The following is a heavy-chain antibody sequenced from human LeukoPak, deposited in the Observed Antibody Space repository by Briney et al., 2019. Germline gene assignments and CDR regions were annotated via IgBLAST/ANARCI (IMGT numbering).Heavy chain of an antibody. D-gene: IGHD3-9*01. CDR1: GYTFTSYA. CDR2: INTDTGNP. CDR3: ARVTSYYDILTGYQVDAYYFDY. V-gene: IGHV7-4-1*02. Sequence: ASVKVSCKASGYTFTSYAMNWVRQAPGQGLEWIGWINTDTGNPTYAQGFTGRFVFSLDTSVSTAYLQISSLEAEDTAVYYCARVTSYYDILTGYQVDAYYFDYWGQGTLVTVSS. J-gene: IGHJ4*02.